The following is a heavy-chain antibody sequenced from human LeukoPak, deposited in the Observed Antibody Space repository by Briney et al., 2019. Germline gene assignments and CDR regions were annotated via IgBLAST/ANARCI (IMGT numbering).Heavy chain of an antibody. D-gene: IGHD3-22*01. Sequence: SSETLSLTCAVSGGSISSSNWWSWVRQPPGKGLEWIGEIYHSGSTNYNPSLKSRVTISVDTSKNQFSLKLSSVTAADTAVYYCARDRHYYDSSGYYAGFDYWGQGTLVTVSS. CDR2: IYHSGST. J-gene: IGHJ4*02. V-gene: IGHV4-4*02. CDR1: GGSISSSNW. CDR3: ARDRHYYDSSGYYAGFDY.